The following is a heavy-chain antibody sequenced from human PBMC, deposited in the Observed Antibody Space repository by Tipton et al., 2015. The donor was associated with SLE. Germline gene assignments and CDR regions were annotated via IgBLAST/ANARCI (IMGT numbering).Heavy chain of an antibody. CDR3: ARAPYYYDSSGYAFDI. J-gene: IGHJ3*02. Sequence: AGLVKPSETLSLTCAVYGGSFSGYYWSWIRQPPGKGLEWIGEINHSGSTNYNPSLKSRVTISVDTSKNQFSLKLSSVTAADTAVYYCARAPYYYDSSGYAFDIWGQGTMVTVSS. CDR2: INHSGST. CDR1: GGSFSGYY. D-gene: IGHD3-22*01. V-gene: IGHV4-34*01.